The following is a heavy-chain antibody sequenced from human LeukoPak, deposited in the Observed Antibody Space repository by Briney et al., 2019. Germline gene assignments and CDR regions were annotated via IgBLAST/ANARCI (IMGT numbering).Heavy chain of an antibody. CDR1: GFTFSSYG. D-gene: IGHD2/OR15-2a*01. CDR2: IYSGGST. J-gene: IGHJ4*02. Sequence: GSLRLSCAASGFTFSSYGMSWVRQAPGKGLEWVSVIYSGGSTYYADSVKGRFTISRDNSKNTLYLQMNSLRAEDTAVYYCARDRGSRSLFPDYWGREPWSPSPQ. V-gene: IGHV3-66*01. CDR3: ARDRGSRSLFPDY.